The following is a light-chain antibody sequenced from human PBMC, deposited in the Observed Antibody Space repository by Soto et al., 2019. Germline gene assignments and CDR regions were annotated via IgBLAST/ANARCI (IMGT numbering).Light chain of an antibody. CDR1: QGIRND. Sequence: AIQMTQSPSSLSASVGDRVTITCRASQGIRNDLGWYQQKPGKAPKLLIYAASSLQSGVPSRFSGSGSGTDFTLTISTLEPEDFAVYYCQQRSSWPRTFGQGTKVEIK. V-gene: IGKV1-6*01. CDR2: AAS. J-gene: IGKJ1*01. CDR3: QQRSSWPRT.